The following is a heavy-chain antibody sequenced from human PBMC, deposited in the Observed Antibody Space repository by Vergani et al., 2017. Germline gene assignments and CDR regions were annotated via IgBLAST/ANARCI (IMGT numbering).Heavy chain of an antibody. V-gene: IGHV4-39*01. CDR2: IYYSGLT. CDR3: GRQRPGSGWSPGDFDD. Sequence: QFQLHQSGPGLVKPSETLFLTCTVSADSISSGSYYWGWIRQPPGKSLEWIGSIYYSGLTYYNPSLKSRVAISVDTSKKQFSLTLTSVTAADTAVYFCGRQRPGSGWSPGDFDDWGQGILVTVSS. J-gene: IGHJ4*02. D-gene: IGHD6-19*01. CDR1: ADSISSGSYY.